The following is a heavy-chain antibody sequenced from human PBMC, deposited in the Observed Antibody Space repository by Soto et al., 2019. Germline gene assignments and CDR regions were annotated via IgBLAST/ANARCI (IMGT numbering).Heavy chain of an antibody. CDR1: GFIFENFG. D-gene: IGHD1-26*01. CDR2: ISGSGFKK. CDR3: AKDRAYSIVGTNTAALDY. V-gene: IGHV3-23*01. J-gene: IGHJ4*02. Sequence: LRLSCAASGFIFENFGMSWVRQAPGKGLEWISSISGSGFKKYYADSVKGRFTISRDNNKKTLYLQMNSLRAEDTAVYYCAKDRAYSIVGTNTAALDYWGQGTLVTVSS.